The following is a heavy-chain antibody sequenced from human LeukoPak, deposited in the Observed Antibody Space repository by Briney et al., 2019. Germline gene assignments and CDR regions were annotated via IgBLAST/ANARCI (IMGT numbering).Heavy chain of an antibody. CDR1: GYTFTIYA. CDR2: INTNTGNP. CDR3: ARDLDNYGMDV. J-gene: IGHJ6*02. D-gene: IGHD3-9*01. V-gene: IGHV7-4-1*02. Sequence: ASVTVSCTASGYTFTIYAMNWVRQAPGQGLEWMGWINTNTGNPTYAQGFTGRFVFSLDTSVSTAYLQISSLKAEDTAVYYCARDLDNYGMDVWGQGTTVTVSS.